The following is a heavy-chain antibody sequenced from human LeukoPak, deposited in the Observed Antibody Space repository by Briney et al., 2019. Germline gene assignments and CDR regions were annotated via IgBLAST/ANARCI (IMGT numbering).Heavy chain of an antibody. CDR3: ARGGLQKFDY. CDR2: IYYSGST. V-gene: IGHV4-59*11. D-gene: IGHD5-24*01. Sequence: PSETLSLTCTVSGGSISSHYWSWIRQPPGKGLEWIGYIYYSGSTNYNPSLKSRVTISVDMSKNQFSLKLSSVTAADTAVYYCARGGLQKFDYWGQGTLVTVSS. J-gene: IGHJ4*02. CDR1: GGSISSHY.